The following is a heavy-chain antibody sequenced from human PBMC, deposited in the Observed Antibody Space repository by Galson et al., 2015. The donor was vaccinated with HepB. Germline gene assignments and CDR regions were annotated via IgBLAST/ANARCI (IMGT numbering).Heavy chain of an antibody. J-gene: IGHJ4*02. V-gene: IGHV1-69*10. CDR1: GDTFSSYS. CDR3: ARANQGYYDSSGYY. Sequence: SVKVSCKASGDTFSSYSINWVRQAPGQGLEWMGGIIPIFGMGNYAQNFQGRVMITADKSTRTVYMELSRLTSEDTAMYYCARANQGYYDSSGYYWGQGTLVTVSS. CDR2: IIPIFGMG. D-gene: IGHD3-22*01.